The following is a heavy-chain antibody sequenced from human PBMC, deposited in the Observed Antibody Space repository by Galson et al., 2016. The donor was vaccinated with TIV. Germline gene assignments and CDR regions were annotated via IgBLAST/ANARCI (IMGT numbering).Heavy chain of an antibody. D-gene: IGHD5-18*01. CDR3: ATDRNTAFDTYHYYYGMDV. Sequence: SVKDSCKASGGTFSSYVFNWVRLAPGQGLEWMGGIIPLFRTTNYAQKFQGRVTITADKSTNTAYMELNSLKYGDTAVYYCATDRNTAFDTYHYYYGMDVWGQGTTVIVSS. CDR1: GGTFSSYV. J-gene: IGHJ6*02. CDR2: IIPLFRTT. V-gene: IGHV1-69*06.